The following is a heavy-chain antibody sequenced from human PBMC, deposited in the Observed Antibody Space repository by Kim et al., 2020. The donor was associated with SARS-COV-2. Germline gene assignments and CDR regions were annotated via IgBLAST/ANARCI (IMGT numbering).Heavy chain of an antibody. Sequence: GGSLRLSCTASGFDFSTYGMNWGGRRPGKGLEWVCLINVIGVPTLPTFFADSVKGRFTISRDNSKNTLLLQMDYLRDEDTAMYYCTKGVFDLWGRGTEVTVS. V-gene: IGHV3-23*01. CDR1: GFDFSTYG. J-gene: IGHJ2*01. CDR2: INVIGVPT. CDR3: TKGVFDL.